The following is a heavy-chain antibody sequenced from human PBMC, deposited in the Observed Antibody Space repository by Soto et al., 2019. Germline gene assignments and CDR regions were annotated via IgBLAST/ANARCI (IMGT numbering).Heavy chain of an antibody. Sequence: SETLSLTCAVSGGSISSGGYFWSWIRQPPGKGLEWIGYIYHSGSTYYNPSLKSRVSISVDRSKNQFSLKLSSVTAADTAVYYCARGSYDYVWGSYRSNYYYYGMDVRGQGTTVTVSS. J-gene: IGHJ6*02. CDR3: ARGSYDYVWGSYRSNYYYYGMDV. D-gene: IGHD3-16*02. CDR1: GGSISSGGYF. V-gene: IGHV4-30-2*01. CDR2: IYHSGST.